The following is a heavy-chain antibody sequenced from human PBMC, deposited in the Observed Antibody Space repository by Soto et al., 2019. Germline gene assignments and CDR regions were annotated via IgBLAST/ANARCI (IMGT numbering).Heavy chain of an antibody. V-gene: IGHV4-59*01. CDR3: ATYDSTGKFDY. CDR2: VYYSGTT. Sequence: QVQLQESGPGLVKPSETLSLTCTVSGGSILSYYWSWVRQPPGKELEYIGHVYYSGTTTYNPSLTRRVTISVDTSKEQFSLKLTYVTAADTAVYYCATYDSTGKFDYWGQGILVTVSS. CDR1: GGSILSYY. J-gene: IGHJ4*02. D-gene: IGHD3-22*01.